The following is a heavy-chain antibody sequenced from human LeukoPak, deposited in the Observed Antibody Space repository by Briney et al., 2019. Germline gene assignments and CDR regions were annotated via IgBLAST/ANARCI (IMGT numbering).Heavy chain of an antibody. CDR3: ASHYDFWSGYYFDY. Sequence: GASVKVSCKASGGTFSSYAISWVRQAPGQGLEWMGGLIPIFGTASYAQKFQGRVTITTDESTSTAYMELSSLRSEDTAVYYCASHYDFWSGYYFDYWGQGTLVTVSS. V-gene: IGHV1-69*05. D-gene: IGHD3-3*01. CDR1: GGTFSSYA. J-gene: IGHJ4*02. CDR2: LIPIFGTA.